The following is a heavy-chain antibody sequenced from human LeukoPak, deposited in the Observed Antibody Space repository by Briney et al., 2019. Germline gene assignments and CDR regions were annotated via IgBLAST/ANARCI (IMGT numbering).Heavy chain of an antibody. CDR1: GYSISSGYY. CDR3: ARRPTEGVDY. Sequence: SETLSLTCTVSGYSISSGYYWGWIRQPPGKGLEWIGSICHSGSTYYNPSLKSRVTISVDTSKNQFSLKLSSVTAADTAVYYCARRPTEGVDYWGQGTLVTVSS. D-gene: IGHD1-1*01. V-gene: IGHV4-38-2*02. CDR2: ICHSGST. J-gene: IGHJ4*02.